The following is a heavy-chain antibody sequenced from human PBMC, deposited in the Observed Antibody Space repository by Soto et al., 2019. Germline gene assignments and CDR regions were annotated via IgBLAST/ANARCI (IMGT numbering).Heavy chain of an antibody. J-gene: IGHJ6*02. Sequence: SGPTAGEPTQTLTLTCTFSGFSLSTSGMCVSWIRQPPGKALEWLALIDWDDDKYYSTSLKTRLTISKDTSKNQVVLTMTNMDPVDTATYYCARMSITSSVGAGYYYYGMDVWGQGTTVTVSS. CDR3: ARMSITSSVGAGYYYYGMDV. CDR1: GFSLSTSGMC. V-gene: IGHV2-70*01. D-gene: IGHD1-20*01. CDR2: IDWDDDK.